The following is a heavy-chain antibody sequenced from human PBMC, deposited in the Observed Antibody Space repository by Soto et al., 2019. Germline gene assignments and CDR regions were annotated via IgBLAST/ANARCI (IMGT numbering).Heavy chain of an antibody. V-gene: IGHV4-61*01. D-gene: IGHD3-10*01. Sequence: QVQLQESGPGLVKPSETLSLTCTVSGGSVSSGSYYWSWIRQPPGKGLEWIGYIYYSGSTNYNPSPKRRVTISVDTSKNQFSLKLSSVTAADTAVYYCARDTGGMDVWGQGTTVTVSS. J-gene: IGHJ6*02. CDR2: IYYSGST. CDR3: ARDTGGMDV. CDR1: GGSVSSGSYY.